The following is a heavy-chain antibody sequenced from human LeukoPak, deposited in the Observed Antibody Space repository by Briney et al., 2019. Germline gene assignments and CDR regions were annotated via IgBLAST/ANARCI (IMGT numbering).Heavy chain of an antibody. CDR2: INTNTGNP. D-gene: IGHD6-13*01. J-gene: IGHJ6*03. CDR3: ARDRGSSSWNYYYYYMDV. V-gene: IGHV7-4-1*02. CDR1: GYTFTSYD. Sequence: ASVKVSCKASGYTFTSYDINWVRQATGQGLEWMGWINTNTGNPTYAQGFTGRFVFSLDTSVSTAYLQISSLKAEDTAVYYCARDRGSSSWNYYYYYMDVWGKGTTVTVSS.